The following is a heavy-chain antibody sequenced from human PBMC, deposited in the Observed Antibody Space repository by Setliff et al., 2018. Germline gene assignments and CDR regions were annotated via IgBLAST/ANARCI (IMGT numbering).Heavy chain of an antibody. J-gene: IGHJ3*02. CDR1: GYTFTGYY. D-gene: IGHD3-16*01. CDR2: INPSSGAT. CDR3: ARDGGGDSDAFDI. V-gene: IGHV1-2*06. Sequence: ASVKVSCKASGYTFTGYYMYWVRQAPGQGLEWMGRINPSSGATIYAQKFQGRVTMTSXXXISTXXXXXXXLRSDDTAVYFCARDGGGDSDAFDIWGQGTMVTVSS.